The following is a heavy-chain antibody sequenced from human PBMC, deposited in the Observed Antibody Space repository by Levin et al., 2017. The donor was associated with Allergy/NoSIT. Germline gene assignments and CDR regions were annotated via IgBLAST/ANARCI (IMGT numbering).Heavy chain of an antibody. CDR2: ISAYNGST. D-gene: IGHD5-18*01. J-gene: IGHJ3*02. V-gene: IGHV1-18*01. CDR1: GYTFTSYG. Sequence: ASVKVSCKASGYTFTSYGITWVRQAPGQGLEWMGWISAYNGSTDYAQKLQGRVTMTTDTSTNTAYMELRSLRSDDTAVYYCARDLTWIQPWSGSDAFDIWGQGTMVTVSS. CDR3: ARDLTWIQPWSGSDAFDI.